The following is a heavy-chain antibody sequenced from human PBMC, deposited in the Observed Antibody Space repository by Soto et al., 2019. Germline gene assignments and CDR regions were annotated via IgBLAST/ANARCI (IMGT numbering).Heavy chain of an antibody. CDR2: SRSGSAT. V-gene: IGHV3-66*01. D-gene: IGHD3-3*01. Sequence: PGGSLRLSCAASGFTVTTNHVNWVRQAPGKGLEWVSVSRSGSATYYADSVKGRFTISRDNSKNTLYLQMNSLRDEDTAVYYCARESRFLEWLSLNWFDPWGQGTLVTVAS. CDR3: ARESRFLEWLSLNWFDP. CDR1: GFTVTTNH. J-gene: IGHJ5*02.